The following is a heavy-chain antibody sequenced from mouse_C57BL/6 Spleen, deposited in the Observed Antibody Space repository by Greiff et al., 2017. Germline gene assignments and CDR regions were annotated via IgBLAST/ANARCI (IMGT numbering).Heavy chain of an antibody. D-gene: IGHD2-10*01. J-gene: IGHJ4*01. V-gene: IGHV1-81*01. CDR3: ARSDSYYGNYVAMDC. CDR1: GYTFTSYG. Sequence: QVQLQQPGAELARPGASVKLSCKASGYTFTSYGISWVKQRPGQGLEWIGEIYPRSGNTYYNEKFKGKATLTADKSSSTAYMELRSLTSEDSAVYFCARSDSYYGNYVAMDCWGQGPSVSVSS. CDR2: IYPRSGNT.